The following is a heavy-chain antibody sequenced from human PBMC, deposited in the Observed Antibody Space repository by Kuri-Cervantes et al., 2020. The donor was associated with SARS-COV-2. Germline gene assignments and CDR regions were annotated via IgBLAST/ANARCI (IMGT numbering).Heavy chain of an antibody. V-gene: IGHV3-33*08. CDR3: ARDYRGWELFDY. CDR1: GFTFSSYG. CDR2: IRYDGSNK. J-gene: IGHJ4*02. D-gene: IGHD1-26*01. Sequence: LSLTCAASGFTFSSYGMHWVRQAPGKGLEWVAFIRYDGSNKYYADSVKGRFTISRDNAKNSLYLQMNSLRAEDTAVYYRARDYRGWELFDYWGQGTLVTVSS.